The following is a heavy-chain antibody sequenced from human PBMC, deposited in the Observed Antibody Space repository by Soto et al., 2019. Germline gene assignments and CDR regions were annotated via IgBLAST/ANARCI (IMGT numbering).Heavy chain of an antibody. Sequence: EVQLVESGGGLVQPGGSLRLSCAGSGFTFSSYWMHWVRPVPGKGLLWVSRIDSDGTSTNYADSVKGRFTIARDNAKNTLYLQMTSLRAEATGVYYCARVGGYNWFDTWGQGTLVTVSS. CDR1: GFTFSSYW. V-gene: IGHV3-74*01. CDR3: ARVGGYNWFDT. J-gene: IGHJ5*02. CDR2: IDSDGTST.